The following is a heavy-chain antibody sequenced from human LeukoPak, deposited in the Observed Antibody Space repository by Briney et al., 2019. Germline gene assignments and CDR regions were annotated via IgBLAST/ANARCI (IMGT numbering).Heavy chain of an antibody. D-gene: IGHD6-13*01. CDR2: VHYSGST. Sequence: SETLSLTCTVSGGSISSYYWSWNRQPPGKGLEWIGYVHYSGSTYYNPSLKSRVTISVDTSKNQFSLKLTSVTAADTAVYYCARTLSSSSWYFDLWGRGTLVTVSS. CDR3: ARTLSSSSWYFDL. V-gene: IGHV4-59*08. CDR1: GGSISSYY. J-gene: IGHJ2*01.